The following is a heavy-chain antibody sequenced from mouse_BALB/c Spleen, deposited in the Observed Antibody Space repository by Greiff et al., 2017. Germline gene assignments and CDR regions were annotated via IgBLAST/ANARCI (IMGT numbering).Heavy chain of an antibody. CDR2: ISSGGSYT. CDR3: ARRVYGRFAY. CDR1: GFTFSSYA. V-gene: IGHV5-9-4*01. Sequence: EVMLVESGGGLVKPGGSLKLSCAASGFTFSSYAMSWVRQSPEKRLEWVAEISSGGSYTYYPDTVTGRFTISRDNAKNTLYLEMSSLRSEDTAMYYCARRVYGRFAYWGQGTLVTVSA. J-gene: IGHJ3*01. D-gene: IGHD1-1*02.